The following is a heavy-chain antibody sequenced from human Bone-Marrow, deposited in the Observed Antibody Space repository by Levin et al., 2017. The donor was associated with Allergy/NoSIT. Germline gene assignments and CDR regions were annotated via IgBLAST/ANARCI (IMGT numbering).Heavy chain of an antibody. D-gene: IGHD6-13*01. CDR2: SYYSGAT. CDR1: GGSIDSTTYY. CDR3: ARRSPFGSSHMDV. V-gene: IGHV4-39*01. Sequence: SQTLSLTCTVSGGSIDSTTYYWGWIRQPPGKGLEWIGCSYYSGATYYNPSLRSRVTISGDTSKNQFSLKLSSVTAADTAVFYCARRSPFGSSHMDVWGQGSTVTVSS. J-gene: IGHJ6*02.